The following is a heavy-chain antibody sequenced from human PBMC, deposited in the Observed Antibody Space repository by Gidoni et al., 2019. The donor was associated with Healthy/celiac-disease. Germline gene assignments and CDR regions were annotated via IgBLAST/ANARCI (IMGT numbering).Heavy chain of an antibody. D-gene: IGHD3-22*01. V-gene: IGHV1-3*01. J-gene: IGHJ4*02. Sequence: QVQLVQSGAEVKKPGASVKVSCKASGYTFTSYAMHWVRQAPGQRLEWMGWINAGNGNTKYSQKFQGRVTITRDTSASTAYMELSSLRSEDTAVYYCARVDYYDSSGYFPFDYWGQGTLVTVSS. CDR2: INAGNGNT. CDR3: ARVDYYDSSGYFPFDY. CDR1: GYTFTSYA.